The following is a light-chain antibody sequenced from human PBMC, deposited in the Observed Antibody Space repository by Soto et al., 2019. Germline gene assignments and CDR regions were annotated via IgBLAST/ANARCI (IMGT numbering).Light chain of an antibody. Sequence: QSALTQPASVSGSPGQSITLSCTGTSSDVGGYNYVCWYQQHPGKAPKLMIYDVINRPSGVSNRFSGSKSGNTASLTISGLQAEDDADYYCSAYTRSSTVVVGGGTKLTVL. CDR3: SAYTRSSTVV. CDR2: DVI. CDR1: SSDVGGYNY. V-gene: IGLV2-14*03. J-gene: IGLJ2*01.